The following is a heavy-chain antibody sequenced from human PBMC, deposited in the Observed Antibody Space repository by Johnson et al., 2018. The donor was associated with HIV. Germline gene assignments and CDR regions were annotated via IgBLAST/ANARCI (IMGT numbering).Heavy chain of an antibody. V-gene: IGHV3-15*01. CDR3: TTDDAPAYGDYGEAFDI. CDR1: GFTFSSYW. CDR2: IKSKTDGGTT. Sequence: VQLVESGGGVVQPGRSLRLSCAASGFTFSSYWMSWVRQAPGKGLEWVGRIKSKTDGGTTDYAEPVKGRFTISRDDSKTTLFLQMNSLKIEDTAVYYCTTDDAPAYGDYGEAFDIWGQGTMVTVSS. D-gene: IGHD4-17*01. J-gene: IGHJ3*02.